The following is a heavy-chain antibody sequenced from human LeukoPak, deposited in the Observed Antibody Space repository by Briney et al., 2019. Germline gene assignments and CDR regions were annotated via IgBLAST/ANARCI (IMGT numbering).Heavy chain of an antibody. CDR3: ARARSVGGTIFGVVTRYYYYYMDV. J-gene: IGHJ6*03. CDR1: GFTFSSYE. V-gene: IGHV3-48*03. CDR2: ISSSGSTI. D-gene: IGHD3-3*01. Sequence: PGGSLRLSCAASGFTFSSYEMNWVRQAPGKGLEWVSYISSSGSTIYYADSVKGRFTISRDNAKNSLYLQMNSLRSEDTAVYYCARARSVGGTIFGVVTRYYYYYMDVWGKGTTVTVSS.